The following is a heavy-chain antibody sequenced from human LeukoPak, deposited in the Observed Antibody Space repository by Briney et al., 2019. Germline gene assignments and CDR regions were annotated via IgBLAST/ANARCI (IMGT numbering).Heavy chain of an antibody. CDR2: IYYSGST. V-gene: IGHV4-59*01. CDR3: ASSVVTAIPHYFDY. J-gene: IGHJ4*02. D-gene: IGHD2-21*02. Sequence: SETLSLTCTVSGGSISSYHWSWIRQPPGKGLEWIGYIYYSGSTNYNPSLKSRVTISVDTSKNQFSLKLSSVTAADTAVYYCASSVVTAIPHYFDYWGQGTLVTVSS. CDR1: GGSISSYH.